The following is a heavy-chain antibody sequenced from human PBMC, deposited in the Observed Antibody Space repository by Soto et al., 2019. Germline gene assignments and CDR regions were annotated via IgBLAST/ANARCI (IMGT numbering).Heavy chain of an antibody. J-gene: IGHJ4*02. CDR1: GFTLRIYA. V-gene: IGHV3-74*01. CDR3: AGEGVSPF. Sequence: PGWSIKLSCAASGFTLRIYAMSWVRQAPGKGLVWVARVKSDEGYTAYADSVKGRFSISRDNANNMLYLQMNSLRVEDTAVYYCAGEGVSPFWGQGTPVTVSS. CDR2: VKSDEGYT.